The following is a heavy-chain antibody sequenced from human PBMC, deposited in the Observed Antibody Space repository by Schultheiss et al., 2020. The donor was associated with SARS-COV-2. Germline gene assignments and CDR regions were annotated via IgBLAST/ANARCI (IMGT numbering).Heavy chain of an antibody. J-gene: IGHJ6*02. CDR1: GGSFSGYY. Sequence: SQTLSLTCAVYGGSFSGYYWSWIRQPPGKGLEWIGEINHSGSTNYNPSLKSRVTISVDTSKNQFSLKLSSVTAADTAVYYCARGVGGWLQFYYYYGMDVWGQGTTVTVSS. D-gene: IGHD5-24*01. CDR2: INHSGST. CDR3: ARGVGGWLQFYYYYGMDV. V-gene: IGHV4-34*01.